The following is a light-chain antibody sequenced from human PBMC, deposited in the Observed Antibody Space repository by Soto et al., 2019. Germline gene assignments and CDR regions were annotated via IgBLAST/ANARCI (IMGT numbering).Light chain of an antibody. CDR3: QQSYNGPFT. J-gene: IGKJ3*01. CDR1: QTISNY. Sequence: DIPMTQSPASLAASLGDRITISCRASQTISNYLNWYHQKPGEAPKILIYGSSTLQSGVPSTFSGSGSGTEFTLTISSLQPEDFGTYYCQQSYNGPFTFGPGTKVDVK. V-gene: IGKV1-39*01. CDR2: GSS.